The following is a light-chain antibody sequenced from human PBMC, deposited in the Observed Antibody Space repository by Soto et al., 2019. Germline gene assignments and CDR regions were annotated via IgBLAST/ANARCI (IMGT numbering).Light chain of an antibody. Sequence: QSALAQPASVSGSPGQSITISCTGTSSDIGGYNFVSWHQQHPGKAPKVMIYDVSNRPSGVSHRFSGSKSGNTASLTISGLQVEDEDDYYCSSYTSSDTLVFGGGTKLTVL. CDR3: SSYTSSDTLV. J-gene: IGLJ2*01. V-gene: IGLV2-14*03. CDR1: SSDIGGYNF. CDR2: DVS.